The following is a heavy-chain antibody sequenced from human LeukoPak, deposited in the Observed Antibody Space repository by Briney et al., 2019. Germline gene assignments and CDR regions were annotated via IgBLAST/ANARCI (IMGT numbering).Heavy chain of an antibody. V-gene: IGHV3-21*06. CDR1: GLTFSTSG. Sequence: GGSLRLSCTASGLTFSTSGFNWVRQAPGKGPEWVASIGPTGSDRYHADSIKGRFTISRDNANNFLYLQMNSLRAEDTAVYYCATETNGRHYDYWGQGTLLTVSS. J-gene: IGHJ4*02. D-gene: IGHD1-14*01. CDR2: IGPTGSDR. CDR3: ATETNGRHYDY.